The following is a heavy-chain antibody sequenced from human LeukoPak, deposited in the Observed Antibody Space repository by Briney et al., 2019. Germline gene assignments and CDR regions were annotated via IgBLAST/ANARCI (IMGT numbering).Heavy chain of an antibody. CDR2: ISGSGGST. D-gene: IGHD3-22*01. J-gene: IGHJ6*02. Sequence: GGSLRLSCAASGFTFSSYAMSWVRQAPGKGLEWVSAISGSGGSTYYADSVKGRFTISRDNSKNTLYLQMNSLRAEDTAVYYCATAMHSRYYYDSSGHRRVYGMDVWAKGPRSPSP. V-gene: IGHV3-23*01. CDR1: GFTFSSYA. CDR3: ATAMHSRYYYDSSGHRRVYGMDV.